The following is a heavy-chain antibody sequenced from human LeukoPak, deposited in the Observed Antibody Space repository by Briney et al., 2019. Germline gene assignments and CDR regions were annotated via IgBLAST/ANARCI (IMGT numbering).Heavy chain of an antibody. Sequence: ASVKVSCKASGYTFTSYYMHWVRQAPGQGLEWMGIINPSGGSTSYAQKLQGRVTMTRDTSTSTVYMELSSLRSEDAAVYYCASTAVAGTVDYWGQGTLVTVSS. D-gene: IGHD6-19*01. J-gene: IGHJ4*02. CDR2: INPSGGST. CDR3: ASTAVAGTVDY. V-gene: IGHV1-46*01. CDR1: GYTFTSYY.